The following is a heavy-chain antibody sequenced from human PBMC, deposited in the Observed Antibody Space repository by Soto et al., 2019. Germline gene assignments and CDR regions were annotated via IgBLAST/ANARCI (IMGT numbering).Heavy chain of an antibody. D-gene: IGHD3-22*01. J-gene: IGHJ4*02. Sequence: QVQLVQSGAEVRKPGSSVKVSCKASGGTVSRHAISWVRQAPGQGLEWMGGIITIFGTANHAQKFQGRVTIIADESTSTVYMELSSLRSEDTAMYYCARGWGYDSNDYYYAYWGQGTLVIVSS. CDR1: GGTVSRHA. V-gene: IGHV1-69*01. CDR2: IITIFGTA. CDR3: ARGWGYDSNDYYYAY.